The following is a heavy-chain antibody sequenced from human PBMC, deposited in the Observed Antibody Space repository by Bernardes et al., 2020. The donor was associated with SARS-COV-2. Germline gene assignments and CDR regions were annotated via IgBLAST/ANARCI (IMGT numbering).Heavy chain of an antibody. J-gene: IGHJ4*02. D-gene: IGHD1-26*01. Sequence: GGSLRPSCAASGFTFTDRYMDWVRQAPGKGLEWVGRVRNQANNYITEYAASVKGRFTISRDDSKNSLYLQMNSLKPDDTAVYYCIRVGAQVGARFFDFWGQGTLVTVSS. V-gene: IGHV3-72*01. CDR2: VRNQANNYIT. CDR1: GFTFTDRY. CDR3: IRVGAQVGARFFDF.